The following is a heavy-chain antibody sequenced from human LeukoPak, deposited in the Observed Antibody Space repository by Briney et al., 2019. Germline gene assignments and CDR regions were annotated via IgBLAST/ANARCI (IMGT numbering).Heavy chain of an antibody. CDR1: GYTLSELS. V-gene: IGHV1-24*01. D-gene: IGHD3-3*01. CDR2: LDPNDGET. CDR3: AASFLRFSPDFDY. Sequence: GASVKVSCKVSGYTLSELSIHWVRQAPGKGLDSVGGLDPNDGETIYAQKFQGRVIMTEDTSTDTAYMELSSLRSEDTAVFYCAASFLRFSPDFDYWGQGTLVTVSS. J-gene: IGHJ4*02.